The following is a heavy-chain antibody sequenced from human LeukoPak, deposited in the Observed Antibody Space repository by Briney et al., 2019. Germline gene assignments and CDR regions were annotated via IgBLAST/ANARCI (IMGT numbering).Heavy chain of an antibody. Sequence: SETLSLTCAVYGGSFSGYYWSWIRQPPGKGLEWIGEINHSGSTNYNPSLKSRVTISVDTSKNQFSLKLSSVTAADTAVYYCAREYCSSTSCYGWFDPWGQGTLATVSS. V-gene: IGHV4-34*01. CDR3: AREYCSSTSCYGWFDP. CDR2: INHSGST. CDR1: GGSFSGYY. J-gene: IGHJ5*02. D-gene: IGHD2-2*01.